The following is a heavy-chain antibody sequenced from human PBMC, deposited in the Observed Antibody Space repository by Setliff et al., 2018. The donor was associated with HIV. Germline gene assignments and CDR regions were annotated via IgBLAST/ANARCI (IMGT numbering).Heavy chain of an antibody. D-gene: IGHD6-19*01. V-gene: IGHV3-9*01. Sequence: GGSLKISCAASGFTFDYHVMYWVRQAPGKGLEWVSTISWDSDFIAYADSVKGRFTVARANAKNSLYLQMNSLRVEDTALYYCARGAGYSRGWYADYWGQGTLVTVSS. CDR3: ARGAGYSRGWYADY. CDR1: GFTFDYHV. CDR2: ISWDSDFI. J-gene: IGHJ4*02.